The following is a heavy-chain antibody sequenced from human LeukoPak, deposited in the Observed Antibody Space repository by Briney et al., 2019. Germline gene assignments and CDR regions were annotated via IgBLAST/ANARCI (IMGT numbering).Heavy chain of an antibody. CDR1: GYTFTGYY. CDR2: MNPNSGYT. J-gene: IGHJ4*02. V-gene: IGHV1-8*02. Sequence: GASVKVSCKASGYTFTGYYMHWVRQATGQGLEWMGWMNPNSGYTGYEQKFQGRVTMTRDTFTSTAYMELSSLRSEDTAVYYCARGGSSYNDEHEEFDYWGQGTVVTVSS. CDR3: ARGGSSYNDEHEEFDY. D-gene: IGHD3-22*01.